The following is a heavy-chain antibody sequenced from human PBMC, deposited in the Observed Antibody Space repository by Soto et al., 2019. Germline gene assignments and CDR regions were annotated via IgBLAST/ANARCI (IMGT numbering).Heavy chain of an antibody. CDR1: GDSISSYY. V-gene: IGHV4-59*08. D-gene: IGHD7-27*01. CDR3: ARPGRDWGSLEY. Sequence: QVQLQESGPGLVKPSETLSLTCTVSGDSISSYYWTWIRQPPGKGLEWIAFIYYGGSTYYNPSLKSRVTISVDTSKHQFSLHLNSVTAADTAVYYCARPGRDWGSLEYWGQGTRVTVSS. J-gene: IGHJ4*02. CDR2: IYYGGST.